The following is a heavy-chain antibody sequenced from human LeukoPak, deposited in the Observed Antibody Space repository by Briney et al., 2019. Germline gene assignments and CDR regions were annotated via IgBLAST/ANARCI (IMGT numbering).Heavy chain of an antibody. V-gene: IGHV1-69*10. J-gene: IGHJ4*02. D-gene: IGHD3-10*01. CDR1: GGTFSSYT. CDR3: AAMYTVREVIIGDDY. Sequence: SVKVSCKASGGTFSSYTISWVRQAPGQGLEWMGGIIPIFDITIYAQKFQGRVTITADISTTTVYMDLNSLRSEDTAVYYCAAMYTVREVIIGDDYWGQGTLVTVSS. CDR2: IIPIFDIT.